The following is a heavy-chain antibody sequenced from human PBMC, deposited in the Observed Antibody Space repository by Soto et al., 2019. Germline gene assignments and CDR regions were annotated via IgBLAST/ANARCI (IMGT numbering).Heavy chain of an antibody. J-gene: IGHJ4*02. D-gene: IGHD6-6*01. Sequence: SETLSLTCTVSGGSISSSSYYWGWIRQPPGKGLEWIGSIYYSGSTYYNPSLKSRVTISVDTSKNQFSLKLSSVTAADTAVYYCARRTAEYSSTYYFDYWGQGTLVTVSS. V-gene: IGHV4-39*01. CDR3: ARRTAEYSSTYYFDY. CDR1: GGSISSSSYY. CDR2: IYYSGST.